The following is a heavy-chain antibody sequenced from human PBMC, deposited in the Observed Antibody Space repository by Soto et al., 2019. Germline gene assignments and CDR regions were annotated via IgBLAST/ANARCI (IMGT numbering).Heavy chain of an antibody. D-gene: IGHD2-2*01. CDR1: GGSISSGDYY. CDR3: VRETCTSASCPWGWFDP. Sequence: PSETLSLTCTVSGGSISSGDYYWSWIRQPPGKDLEGIGYIYYSGSTYYNPSLKGRVTISMDTSKNQFSLKLSSVTAADTAVYYCVRETCTSASCPWGWFDPWGQGTLVTVSS. J-gene: IGHJ5*02. V-gene: IGHV4-30-4*01. CDR2: IYYSGST.